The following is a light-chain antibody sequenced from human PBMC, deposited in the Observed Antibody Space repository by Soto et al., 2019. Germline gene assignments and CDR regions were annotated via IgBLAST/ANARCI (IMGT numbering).Light chain of an antibody. V-gene: IGKV1D-12*01. CDR2: AAS. Sequence: DIQMTQSPSSVSASVGDRVTITCRASQDFSSWLAWYQQKPGKAPNLLIYAASSLQSGVPSRFSGSGSGTNFTLTISSLQPEDFATYYCQQGNSFPFTFGPGTKVNVK. J-gene: IGKJ3*01. CDR3: QQGNSFPFT. CDR1: QDFSSW.